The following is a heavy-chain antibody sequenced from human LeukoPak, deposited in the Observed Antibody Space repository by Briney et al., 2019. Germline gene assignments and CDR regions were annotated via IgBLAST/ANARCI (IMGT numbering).Heavy chain of an antibody. D-gene: IGHD6-13*01. CDR2: IWYDGSNK. Sequence: GRSLRLSSAASGFTFSSYGMHWVRQAPGKGLEWVAVIWYDGSNKYYADSVKGRFTISRDNSKNTLYLQMNSLRAEDTAVYYCARPSPPFIALFDYWGQGTLVTVSS. V-gene: IGHV3-33*01. J-gene: IGHJ4*02. CDR1: GFTFSSYG. CDR3: ARPSPPFIALFDY.